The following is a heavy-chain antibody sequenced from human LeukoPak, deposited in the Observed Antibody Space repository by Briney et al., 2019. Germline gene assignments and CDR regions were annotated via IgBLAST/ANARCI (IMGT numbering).Heavy chain of an antibody. CDR2: INPNSGDT. CDR1: GYTFTGYY. J-gene: IGHJ4*02. D-gene: IGHD2-15*01. V-gene: IGHV1-2*02. Sequence: ASVKVSCKASGYTFTGYYMHWVRQAPGQGLEWMGWINPNSGDTSYAQMFQGRVTLTRDTSISTAYMEVSSLRSDDTAVYYCARESAGFGGFDYWGQGSPVTVSS. CDR3: ARESAGFGGFDY.